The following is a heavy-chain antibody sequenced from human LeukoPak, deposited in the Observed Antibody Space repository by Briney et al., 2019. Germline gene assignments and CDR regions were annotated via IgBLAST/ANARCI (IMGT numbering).Heavy chain of an antibody. CDR3: ARVYYGSGSYHYYYYYYRDV. J-gene: IGHJ6*03. Sequence: GASVKVSCKASGYTFTSYGISWVRQAPGQGLEWMGWISAYNGNTNYAQKLQGRVTMTTDTSTSTAYMELRSLRSDDTAVYYCARVYYGSGSYHYYYYYYRDVWGKGTTVTVSS. V-gene: IGHV1-18*01. D-gene: IGHD3-10*01. CDR1: GYTFTSYG. CDR2: ISAYNGNT.